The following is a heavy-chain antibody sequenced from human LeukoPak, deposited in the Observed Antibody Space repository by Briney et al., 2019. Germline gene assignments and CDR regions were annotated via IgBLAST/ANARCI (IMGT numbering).Heavy chain of an antibody. J-gene: IGHJ5*02. CDR1: GGSISSSNW. V-gene: IGHV4-4*02. CDR2: IFDSGTS. D-gene: IGHD4-17*01. Sequence: SGTLSLTRAVSGGSISSSNWWSWVRQPPGKGLEWIGEIFDSGTSNYNPSLKSRVTISVDTSKNQFSLKLSSVTAADTAVYYCANDYGDANWFDPWGQGTLVTVSS. CDR3: ANDYGDANWFDP.